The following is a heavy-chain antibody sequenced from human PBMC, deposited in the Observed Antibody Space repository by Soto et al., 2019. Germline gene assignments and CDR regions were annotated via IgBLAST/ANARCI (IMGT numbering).Heavy chain of an antibody. CDR3: AGTVEQQLVHNGMDV. CDR2: IHTSGST. D-gene: IGHD6-13*01. Sequence: SETLSFTCTVSGGSISSYYWSWIRQPAGKGLEWIGRIHTSGSTNYNPSLKSRVTMSVDTSKNQFSLKLSSVTAADTAVYYRAGTVEQQLVHNGMDVWGQGTTVTVSS. CDR1: GGSISSYY. V-gene: IGHV4-4*07. J-gene: IGHJ6*02.